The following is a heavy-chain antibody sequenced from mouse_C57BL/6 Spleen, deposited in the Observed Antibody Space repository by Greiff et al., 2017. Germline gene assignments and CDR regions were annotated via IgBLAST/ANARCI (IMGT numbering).Heavy chain of an antibody. D-gene: IGHD2-2*01. CDR3: ARGNGYWFAD. CDR1: GYTFTDYS. V-gene: IGHV1-18*01. CDR2: INPNNGGT. J-gene: IGHJ3*01. Sequence: EVKLQQSGPELVKPGASVKIPCKASGYTFTDYSMDWVKQSHGKSLEWIGDINPNNGGTIYNQKFKGKAQLTVDKSTRTAYMERRSRSSGDTAVYYCARGNGYWFADWGQGTLVTFSA.